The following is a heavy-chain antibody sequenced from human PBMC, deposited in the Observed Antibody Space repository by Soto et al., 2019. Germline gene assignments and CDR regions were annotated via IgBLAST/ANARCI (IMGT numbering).Heavy chain of an antibody. Sequence: ASMKVSCTESGYTFTSYYMRWVRPAHGQGLEWMGIINPSGGSTSYAQKFQGRVTMTRDTSTSTVYMELSILRSGDTAVYYCARDPPRGYCSGGSCPDAFDIWGQGTMVTVSS. D-gene: IGHD2-15*01. CDR2: INPSGGST. CDR1: GYTFTSYY. CDR3: ARDPPRGYCSGGSCPDAFDI. V-gene: IGHV1-46*01. J-gene: IGHJ3*02.